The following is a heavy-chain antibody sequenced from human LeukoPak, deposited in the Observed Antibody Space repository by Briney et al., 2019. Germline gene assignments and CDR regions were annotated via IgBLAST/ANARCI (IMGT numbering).Heavy chain of an antibody. CDR3: AREGIMAVAGTFDY. CDR2: ISSSGSTI. CDR1: GFTLSSYE. Sequence: GGSLRLSCVASGFTLSSYEMNWVRQAPGKGLEWVSYISSSGSTIYYADSVKGRFTISRDSAKNSLYLRVSSLRAEDTAVYYCAREGIMAVAGTFDYWGQGTLVTVSS. V-gene: IGHV3-48*03. J-gene: IGHJ4*02. D-gene: IGHD6-19*01.